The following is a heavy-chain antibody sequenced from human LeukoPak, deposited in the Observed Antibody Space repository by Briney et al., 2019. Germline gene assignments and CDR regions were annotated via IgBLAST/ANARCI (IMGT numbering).Heavy chain of an antibody. CDR2: IFGSGGTT. CDR1: GFSFSDAW. Sequence: PGGSHRLSCAASGFSFSDAWMSWVRQIPGKGLEWVSGIFGSGGTTYYADSVKGRFTISRDNSKNTLYLQMNSLRAEDTAVYYCAKDQGYYYYYMDVWGKGTTVTISS. CDR3: AKDQGYYYYYMDV. V-gene: IGHV3-23*01. J-gene: IGHJ6*03.